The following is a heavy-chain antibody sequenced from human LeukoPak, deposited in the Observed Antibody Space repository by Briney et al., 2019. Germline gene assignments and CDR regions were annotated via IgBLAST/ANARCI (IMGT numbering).Heavy chain of an antibody. V-gene: IGHV3-30*18. J-gene: IGHJ6*02. CDR3: AKDTAPYDSLMGYGMDV. CDR2: ISYDGSNK. CDR1: GFTFSSYV. Sequence: GGSLRLSCAASGFTFSSYVMHWVRQAPGKGLEWVTVISYDGSNKYYADSVKGRFTISRDNSKNTLYLQMNSLRAEDTTVYYCAKDTAPYDSLMGYGMDVWGQGTTVTVSS. D-gene: IGHD3-9*01.